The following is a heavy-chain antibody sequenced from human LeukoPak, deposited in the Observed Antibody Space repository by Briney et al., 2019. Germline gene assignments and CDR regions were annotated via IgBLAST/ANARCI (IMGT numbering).Heavy chain of an antibody. CDR3: ARPAGDYDTLTGYYREGAFDI. D-gene: IGHD3-9*01. CDR2: ISDSGGST. CDR1: GITFSSYT. J-gene: IGHJ3*02. V-gene: IGHV3-23*01. Sequence: GGSLRLSCVVSGITFSSYTINWVRQAPGKGLEWVSSISDSGGSTYYADSVKGRFTISRDNSKNTLYLQMNSLRAEDTAVYYCARPAGDYDTLTGYYREGAFDIWGQGTMVTVSS.